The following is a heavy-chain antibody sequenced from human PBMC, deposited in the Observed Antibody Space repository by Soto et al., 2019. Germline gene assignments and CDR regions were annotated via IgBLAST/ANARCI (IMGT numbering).Heavy chain of an antibody. Sequence: QVQLQQWGAGLLKPSETLSLTCAVYGGSFSGYYWSWIRHPPGKGLEWIGEINHSGSTNYNPSLKSRVTISVDTSKNQCSLKLSSVSAADTAVYYCARGLVGATSWTSYFYYWGQGTLVTVSS. V-gene: IGHV4-34*01. CDR2: INHSGST. D-gene: IGHD1-26*01. CDR3: ARGLVGATSWTSYFYY. CDR1: GGSFSGYY. J-gene: IGHJ4*02.